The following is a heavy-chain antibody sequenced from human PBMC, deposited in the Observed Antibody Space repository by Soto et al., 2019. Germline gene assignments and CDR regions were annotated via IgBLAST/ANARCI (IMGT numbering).Heavy chain of an antibody. V-gene: IGHV4-30-4*01. CDR1: GGSISSGDYY. CDR3: ARIIAARRSPYCYYGMDV. Sequence: PSETLSLTCTVSGGSISSGDYYWSWIRQPPGKGLEWIGYIYYSGSTYYNPSLKSRVTISVDTSKNQFSLKLSSVTAADTAVYYCARIIAARRSPYCYYGMDVWGQGTTVTVSS. CDR2: IYYSGST. D-gene: IGHD6-6*01. J-gene: IGHJ6*02.